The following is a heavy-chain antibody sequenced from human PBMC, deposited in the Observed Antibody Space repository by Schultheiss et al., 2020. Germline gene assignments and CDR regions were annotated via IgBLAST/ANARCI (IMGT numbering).Heavy chain of an antibody. J-gene: IGHJ4*02. D-gene: IGHD3-22*01. CDR3: AKDRWVYDSSGYYYFDY. V-gene: IGHV3-30*18. CDR1: GFTFSSYG. Sequence: SLKISCAASGFTFSSYGMHWVRQAPGKGLEWVAVISYDGSNKYYADSVKGRFTISRDNSKNTLYLQMNSLRAEDTAVYYCAKDRWVYDSSGYYYFDYWGQGTLVTVSS. CDR2: ISYDGSNK.